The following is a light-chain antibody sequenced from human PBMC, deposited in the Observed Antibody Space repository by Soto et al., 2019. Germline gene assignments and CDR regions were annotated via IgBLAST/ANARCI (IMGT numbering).Light chain of an antibody. Sequence: EIVMTQSPATLSVSPGERSTLSCRSSQSVSSSYLAWYQQKPGQAPRLLMSGASSRAAGIPDRFSGSGSGTDFTLTIRRLEPDDFAVYYCQQYGSSPRTFGQGTKVDIK. CDR2: GAS. CDR3: QQYGSSPRT. CDR1: QSVSSSY. V-gene: IGKV3-20*01. J-gene: IGKJ1*01.